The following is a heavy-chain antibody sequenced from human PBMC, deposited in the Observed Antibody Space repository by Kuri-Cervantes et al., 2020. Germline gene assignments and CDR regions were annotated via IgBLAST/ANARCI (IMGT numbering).Heavy chain of an antibody. CDR3: ARGRRGYSGYDSYFRYYYYGMDV. J-gene: IGHJ6*02. D-gene: IGHD5-12*01. Sequence: ASVKVSCKASGYTFTGYYMHWVRQAPGQGLEWMGWINPNSGGTNYAQEFQGRVTMTRDTSISTAYMELSRLRSDDTAVYYCARGRRGYSGYDSYFRYYYYGMDVWGQGTTVTVSS. CDR1: GYTFTGYY. CDR2: INPNSGGT. V-gene: IGHV1-2*02.